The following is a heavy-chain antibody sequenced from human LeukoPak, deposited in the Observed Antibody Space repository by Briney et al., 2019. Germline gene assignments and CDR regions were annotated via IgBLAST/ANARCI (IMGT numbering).Heavy chain of an antibody. CDR1: GFTFSSYA. CDR2: IGGSSGST. D-gene: IGHD6-13*01. CDR3: AKGVSSPLYYFDY. V-gene: IGHV3-23*01. J-gene: IGHJ4*02. Sequence: GGSLRLSCAASGFTFSSYAMRWVRQAPGKGLEWVSSIGGSSGSTYYANSVKGRFTNSRDNSKNTLYLQMNSLRAEDTAVYYCAKGVSSPLYYFDYWGQGTLVTVSS.